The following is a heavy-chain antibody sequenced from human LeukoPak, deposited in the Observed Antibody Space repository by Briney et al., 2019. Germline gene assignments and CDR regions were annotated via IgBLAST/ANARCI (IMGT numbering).Heavy chain of an antibody. CDR3: ASGADYGGNSFYY. CDR2: INSGGSSK. Sequence: VTLSLTCAAYGFTFSSYWWHWVRHAPGKGLVWVSRINSGGSSKSYAYSVRGPITISRDTAKNTLYLQMNSLRAEDTAVYYCASGADYGGNSFYYWGQGTLVTVSS. D-gene: IGHD4-23*01. CDR1: GFTFSSYW. V-gene: IGHV3-74*01. J-gene: IGHJ4*02.